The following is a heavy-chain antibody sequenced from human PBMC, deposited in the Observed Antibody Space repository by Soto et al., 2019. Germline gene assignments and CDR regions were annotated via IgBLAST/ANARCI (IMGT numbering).Heavy chain of an antibody. V-gene: IGHV1-69*13. D-gene: IGHD1-7*01. CDR3: ARGDWNSGYYYYGIDF. Sequence: SVKVSCKASGGTFSSYAISWVRQAPGQGLEWMGGIIPIFGTANYAQKFQGRVTITADESTSTAYMELSSLISEDTAVYYCARGDWNSGYYYYGIDFWGQGATVTVSS. CDR2: IIPIFGTA. J-gene: IGHJ6*02. CDR1: GGTFSSYA.